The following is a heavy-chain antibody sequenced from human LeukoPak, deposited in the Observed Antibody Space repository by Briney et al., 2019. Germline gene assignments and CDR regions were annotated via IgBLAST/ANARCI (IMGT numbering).Heavy chain of an antibody. Sequence: SQTLSLTCVISGDSVSSNTAGWNWIRQSPSRGLEWLGRTSYRSKWYNDYAVSVKSRITITPDTSKNQFSLQLNSVTPEDTAVYYCAREAEITRFDYWGQGTLVTVSS. D-gene: IGHD5-24*01. V-gene: IGHV6-1*01. J-gene: IGHJ4*02. CDR2: TSYRSKWYN. CDR1: GDSVSSNTAG. CDR3: AREAEITRFDY.